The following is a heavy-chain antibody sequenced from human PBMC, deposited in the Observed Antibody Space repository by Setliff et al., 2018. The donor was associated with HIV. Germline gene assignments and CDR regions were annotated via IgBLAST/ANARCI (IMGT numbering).Heavy chain of an antibody. Sequence: PSETLSLTCAVYGGSFSGYYWSWIRQPPGKGLEWIGEINHSGSTNYNASLKSQVTLSVDTSKKQFPLKLRSVTAADTAVYYCASLGYCSGVRCYQPSYYYYGLDVWGQGTTVTAP. D-gene: IGHD2-15*01. J-gene: IGHJ6*02. CDR1: GGSFSGYY. V-gene: IGHV4-34*01. CDR2: INHSGST. CDR3: ASLGYCSGVRCYQPSYYYYGLDV.